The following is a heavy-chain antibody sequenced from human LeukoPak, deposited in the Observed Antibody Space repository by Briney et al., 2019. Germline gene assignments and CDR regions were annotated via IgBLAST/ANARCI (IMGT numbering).Heavy chain of an antibody. CDR2: IIPIFGTA. D-gene: IGHD1-26*01. CDR3: ARGVVGATTGAYSFDY. Sequence: SVKVSCTASGGTFSSYAISWVRQAPGQGLEWMGGIIPIFGTANYAQKFHGRVTIIADESTSTAYMELSSLRSEDTAVYYCARGVVGATTGAYSFDYWGRGTLVTVSS. V-gene: IGHV1-69*13. J-gene: IGHJ4*02. CDR1: GGTFSSYA.